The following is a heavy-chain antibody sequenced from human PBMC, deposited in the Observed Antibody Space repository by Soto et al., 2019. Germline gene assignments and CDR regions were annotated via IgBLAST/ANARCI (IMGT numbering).Heavy chain of an antibody. V-gene: IGHV4-39*01. CDR1: GGSISSSSYN. Sequence: QLQLQESGPGLVKPSETLSLTCTVSGGSISSSSYNWDWIRQPPGKGLEWIGSVYYSGNTYYNPSLTGRVTIFADMSKNQFSLRLSSVTAADTAVYYCARVAQYSSGWTPFDYWGQGTLVTVSS. CDR2: VYYSGNT. J-gene: IGHJ4*02. D-gene: IGHD6-19*01. CDR3: ARVAQYSSGWTPFDY.